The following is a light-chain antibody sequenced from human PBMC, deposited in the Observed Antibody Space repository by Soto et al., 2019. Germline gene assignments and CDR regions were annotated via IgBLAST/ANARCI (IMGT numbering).Light chain of an antibody. CDR2: GAS. J-gene: IGKJ3*01. V-gene: IGKV1-9*01. CDR1: QDISSY. Sequence: DIQLTQSPSFLSASVGDRVTITCRASQDISSYLSWYQQKPGTAPKLLMFGASTLQSGVPSRFSGSGSGTEFTLTISSLQPEDFATYYCQQLDGYSIFTFSPGTRVDV. CDR3: QQLDGYSIFT.